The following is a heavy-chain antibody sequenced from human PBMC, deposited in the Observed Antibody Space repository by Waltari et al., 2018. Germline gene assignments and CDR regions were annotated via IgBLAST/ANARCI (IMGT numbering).Heavy chain of an antibody. CDR1: GFTFSSYS. Sequence: EVQLVESGGGLVKPGGSLRLSCAASGFTFSSYSMNWVRQAPGKGLEWVSSISSSSSYIYYADSVKGRFTISRDNAKNSLYLQMNSLRAEDTVVYYCARPTELRMDFDYWGQGTLVTVSS. CDR3: ARPTELRMDFDY. J-gene: IGHJ4*02. D-gene: IGHD1-26*01. V-gene: IGHV3-21*01. CDR2: ISSSSSYI.